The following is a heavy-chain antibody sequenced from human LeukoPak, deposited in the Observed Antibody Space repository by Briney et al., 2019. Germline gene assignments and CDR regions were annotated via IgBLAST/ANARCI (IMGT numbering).Heavy chain of an antibody. CDR3: ARGRYCSGGSCYVY. CDR2: INSDGSTT. CDR1: GSTFSSYW. Sequence: QLGGPLRFPCATPGSTFSSYWMNWVRQAPGKGLVWGSCINSDGSTTNYADSVKGRFTISRDNAKNTLYLQMDSLRAEDTAVYYCARGRYCSGGSCYVYWGQGTLVTVSS. J-gene: IGHJ4*02. V-gene: IGHV3-74*01. D-gene: IGHD2-15*01.